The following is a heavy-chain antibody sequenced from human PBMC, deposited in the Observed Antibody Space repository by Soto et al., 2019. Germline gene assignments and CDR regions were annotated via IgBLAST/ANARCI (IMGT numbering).Heavy chain of an antibody. D-gene: IGHD6-13*01. V-gene: IGHV3-23*01. CDR3: AKGLINGRWYAED. J-gene: IGHJ4*02. Sequence: EVHLLESGGGLVHPGESLRLSCGASGFTFSSCVMTWVRQAPGKGLEWVSCITESGTGTYYADSVKGRFTISRDNSKNTMYLQMNNLRAEDTGVYYCAKGLINGRWYAEDWGQGTLVTVSP. CDR1: GFTFSSCV. CDR2: ITESGTGT.